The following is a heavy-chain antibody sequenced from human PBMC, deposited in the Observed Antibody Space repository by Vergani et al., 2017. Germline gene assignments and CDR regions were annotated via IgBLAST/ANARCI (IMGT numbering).Heavy chain of an antibody. CDR2: INHSGST. CDR1: GGSFSGYY. Sequence: QVQLQQWGAGLLKPSETLSLTCAVYGGSFSGYYWSWIRQPPGKGLEWIGEINHSGSTNYNPSLKSRVTISVDTSKNQFSLKLSAVTAADTAVYYCARGARHPLVTAQDIVVVVAATVYYFDYWGQGTLVTVSS. D-gene: IGHD2-15*01. J-gene: IGHJ4*02. V-gene: IGHV4-34*01. CDR3: ARGARHPLVTAQDIVVVVAATVYYFDY.